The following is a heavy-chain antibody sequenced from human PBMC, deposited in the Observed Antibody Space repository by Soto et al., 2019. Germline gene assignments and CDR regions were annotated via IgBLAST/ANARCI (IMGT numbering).Heavy chain of an antibody. J-gene: IGHJ4*02. Sequence: QVQLRESGPGLVKPSQTLSLTCTVSGGSINSGGYYWNWIRQHPGKGLEWIGYMYYSGRTYYNPFLRSRDIISADTSENHFSLQLSSVTAADTAVYFRARGYPQPGYSSSWVFDYWGQGTLVNVSS. CDR3: ARGYPQPGYSSSWVFDY. V-gene: IGHV4-31*03. CDR2: MYYSGRT. D-gene: IGHD6-13*01. CDR1: GGSINSGGYY.